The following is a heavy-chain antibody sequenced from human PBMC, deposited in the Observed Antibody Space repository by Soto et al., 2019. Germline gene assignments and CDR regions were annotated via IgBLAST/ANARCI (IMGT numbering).Heavy chain of an antibody. CDR3: AKMTGAGKGDGDAFDI. V-gene: IGHV1-3*01. Sequence: GASVKVSCKASGYTFTSYAMHWVRQAPGQRLEWMGWINAGNGNTKYSQKFQGRVTITRDTSASTAYMELSSLRSEDTAVYYCAKMTGAGKGDGDAFDIWGQGTMVTVSS. CDR2: INAGNGNT. D-gene: IGHD2-21*02. J-gene: IGHJ3*02. CDR1: GYTFTSYA.